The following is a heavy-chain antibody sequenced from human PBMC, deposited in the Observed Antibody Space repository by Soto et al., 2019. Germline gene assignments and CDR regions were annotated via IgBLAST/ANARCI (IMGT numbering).Heavy chain of an antibody. CDR2: ISSSSSYI. Sequence: GGSLRLSCAASGFTFSSYSMNWVRQAPGKVLEWVSSISSSSSYIYYADSVKGRFTISRDNAKNSLYLQMNSLRAEDTAVYYCARASYYYDSSGYSVLVPTSFDYWGQGTLVTVSS. CDR1: GFTFSSYS. V-gene: IGHV3-21*01. J-gene: IGHJ4*02. CDR3: ARASYYYDSSGYSVLVPTSFDY. D-gene: IGHD3-22*01.